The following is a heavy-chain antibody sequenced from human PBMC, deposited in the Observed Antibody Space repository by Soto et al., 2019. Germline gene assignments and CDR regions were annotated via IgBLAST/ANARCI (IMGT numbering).Heavy chain of an antibody. Sequence: PTQTLKLPFTISGFSLAPSGMCVSWLRQPPGKALEWHALIAWDDDKYYSTSLKTKPTISKYMPKNHVGLTVTDMDPCETAIYFYARFSYRSFNFDSWGQGTLVTVSS. CDR1: GFSLAPSGMC. CDR3: ARFSYRSFNFDS. J-gene: IGHJ4*02. D-gene: IGHD3-16*02. V-gene: IGHV2-70*01. CDR2: IAWDDDK.